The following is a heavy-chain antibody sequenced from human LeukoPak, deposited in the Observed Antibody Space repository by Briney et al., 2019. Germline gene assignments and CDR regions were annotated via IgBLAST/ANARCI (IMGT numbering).Heavy chain of an antibody. V-gene: IGHV3-30*18. D-gene: IGHD3-22*01. Sequence: GGSLRLSCAASGFTFSRYGMHWLRQAPGKGLEWVALISYDGSDKFYGDSVKGRFTISRDNSKNTLYLQMNSLRAEDTAVYYCAKADYDSSVAGYWGQGTLVTVSS. CDR1: GFTFSRYG. CDR3: AKADYDSSVAGY. CDR2: ISYDGSDK. J-gene: IGHJ4*02.